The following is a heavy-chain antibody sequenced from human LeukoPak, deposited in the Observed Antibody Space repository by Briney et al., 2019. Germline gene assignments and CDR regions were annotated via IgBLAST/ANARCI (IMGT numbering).Heavy chain of an antibody. D-gene: IGHD2-21*02. CDR3: AKDRSWGVEVTTNPQFDY. V-gene: IGHV3-23*01. CDR1: GFTFSNYA. J-gene: IGHJ4*02. CDR2: ISGSGGST. Sequence: QAGGSLRLSCAVSGFTFSNYAMSWVRHAPGKGLEWVSVISGSGGSTDYADSVKGRFSISRDNSKNTLYLQMNSLRAEDTAVYYCAKDRSWGVEVTTNPQFDYWGQGTLVTVSS.